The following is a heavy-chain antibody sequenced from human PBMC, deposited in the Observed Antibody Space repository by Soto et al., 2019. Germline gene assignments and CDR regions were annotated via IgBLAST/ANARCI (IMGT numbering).Heavy chain of an antibody. CDR1: GGSISSGGYY. J-gene: IGHJ4*02. CDR3: ARSGYSYGPNPLLY. Sequence: PSETLSLTCTVSGGSISSGGYYWSWIRQHPGKGLEWIGYIYYSGSTYYNPSLKSRVTISVDTSKNQFSLKLSSVTAADTAVYNCARSGYSYGPNPLLYWGQGTLVTVS. D-gene: IGHD5-18*01. V-gene: IGHV4-31*03. CDR2: IYYSGST.